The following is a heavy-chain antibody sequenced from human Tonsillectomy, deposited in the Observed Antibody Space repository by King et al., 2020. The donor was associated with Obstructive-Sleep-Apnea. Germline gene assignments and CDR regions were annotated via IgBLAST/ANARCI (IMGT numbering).Heavy chain of an antibody. Sequence: VQLVESGGGLVQPGGSLRLSCSASGFTFNNYWMSWVRQAPGKGLEWVADIKQDGSEKWYVDSVKGRFSISRDNARNSLSLQMNSLRDEDTAVYYCARDAGDFWSCTSYFDLWGQGTLVTVSS. J-gene: IGHJ4*01. CDR1: GFTFNNYW. CDR3: ARDAGDFWSCTSYFDL. V-gene: IGHV3-7*03. D-gene: IGHD3-3*01. CDR2: IKQDGSEK.